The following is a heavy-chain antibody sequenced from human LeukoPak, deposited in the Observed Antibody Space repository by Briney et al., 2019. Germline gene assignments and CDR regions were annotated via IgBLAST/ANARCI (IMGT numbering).Heavy chain of an antibody. V-gene: IGHV1-69*13. CDR2: IIPIFGTA. CDR1: RGTFSSYA. J-gene: IGHJ4*02. D-gene: IGHD3-16*02. CDR3: ARVGSNDYVWGSYRYFDY. Sequence: ASVKVSCKASRGTFSSYAISWVRQAPGQGLEWMGGIIPIFGTANYAQKFQGRVTITADESTSTAYMELSSLRSEDTAVYYCARVGSNDYVWGSYRYFDYWGQGTLVTVSS.